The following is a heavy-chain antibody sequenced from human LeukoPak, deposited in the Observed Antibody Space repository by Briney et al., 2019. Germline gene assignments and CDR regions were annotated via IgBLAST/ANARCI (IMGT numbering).Heavy chain of an antibody. CDR2: IQSDGSKT. V-gene: IGHV3-30*02. J-gene: IGHJ6*02. CDR3: GKRYCKSATCRSDMDA. Sequence: HPGVSLRLSCAASGFSFSNYGMHWVRQAPGKGLEWVALIQSDGSKTYSADSVKGRFTISRDNPRNTLYLQMNGLRPEDTAVYYCGKRYCKSATCRSDMDAWGQGTTVTVSS. CDR1: GFSFSNYG. D-gene: IGHD2-15*01.